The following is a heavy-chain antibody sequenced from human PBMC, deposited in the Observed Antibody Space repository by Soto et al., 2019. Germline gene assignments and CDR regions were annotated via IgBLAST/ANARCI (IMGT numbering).Heavy chain of an antibody. V-gene: IGHV3-48*01. Sequence: GGSLRLSCAASGFTFSSYSMNWVRQAPGKGLEWVSYISSSSSTIYYADSVKVRFTISRDNSKNTLYLQMNSLRAEDTAVYDCAKSAEYFQHWGQGTLVTVSS. CDR2: ISSSSSTI. CDR1: GFTFSSYS. J-gene: IGHJ1*01. CDR3: AKSAEYFQH.